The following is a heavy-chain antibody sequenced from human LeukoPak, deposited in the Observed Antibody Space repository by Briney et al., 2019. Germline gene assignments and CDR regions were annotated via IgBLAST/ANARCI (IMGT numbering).Heavy chain of an antibody. J-gene: IGHJ4*02. V-gene: IGHV1-46*01. Sequence: ASVKVSCKASGYTFTSYFMHWVRQAPGQGLEWMGIINPSGGSTSYAQKFQGRVTMTRDTSTSTVYMELSSLRSEDTAVYYCAGVWSDYGGSSGLDYWGQGTLVTVSS. CDR3: AGVWSDYGGSSGLDY. CDR2: INPSGGST. D-gene: IGHD4-23*01. CDR1: GYTFTSYF.